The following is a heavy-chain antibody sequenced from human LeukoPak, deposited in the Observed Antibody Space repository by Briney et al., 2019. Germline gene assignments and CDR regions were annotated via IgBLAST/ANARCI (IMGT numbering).Heavy chain of an antibody. J-gene: IGHJ4*02. V-gene: IGHV3-9*01. Sequence: HAGGSLRLSCAASGFTFSSYSMNWVRQAPGKGLEWVSSISWNSGNIDYADSVKGRFTISRDNAKNSLYLQMNSLRAEDTALYYCAKDMGHVGVALDWGQGTLVTVSS. D-gene: IGHD1-26*01. CDR1: GFTFSSYS. CDR2: ISWNSGNI. CDR3: AKDMGHVGVALD.